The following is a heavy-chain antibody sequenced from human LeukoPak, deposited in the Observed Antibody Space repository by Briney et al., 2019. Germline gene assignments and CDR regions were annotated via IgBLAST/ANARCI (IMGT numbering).Heavy chain of an antibody. CDR2: ISGSGGST. CDR1: GFTFSGYA. Sequence: GGSLRLSCAASGFTFSGYAMSWVRQAPGKGLEWVSAISGSGGSTYYADSVKGRFTISRDNSKNTLYLQMNNLRAEDTAVYYCAPRVVGSAPFDYWGQGTLVTVSS. CDR3: APRVVGSAPFDY. D-gene: IGHD2-15*01. J-gene: IGHJ4*02. V-gene: IGHV3-23*01.